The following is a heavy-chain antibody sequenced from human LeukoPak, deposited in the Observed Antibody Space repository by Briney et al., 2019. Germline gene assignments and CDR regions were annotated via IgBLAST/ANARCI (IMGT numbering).Heavy chain of an antibody. Sequence: GGSLRLSCAASGFTFSSYAMHWVGQAPGKGLEWVAVISYDGSNKYYADSVKGRFTISRDNSKNTLYLQMNSLRAEDTAVYYCARGVRYYYDSSGYYYEGNIDYWGQGTLVTVSS. CDR1: GFTFSSYA. CDR2: ISYDGSNK. D-gene: IGHD3-22*01. V-gene: IGHV3-30-3*01. CDR3: ARGVRYYYDSSGYYYEGNIDY. J-gene: IGHJ4*02.